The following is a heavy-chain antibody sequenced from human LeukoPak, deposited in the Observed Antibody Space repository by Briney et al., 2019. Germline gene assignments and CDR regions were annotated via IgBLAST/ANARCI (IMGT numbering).Heavy chain of an antibody. CDR3: ARVKSYYDSSGLDY. CDR1: GFTFSSNY. D-gene: IGHD3-22*01. V-gene: IGHV3-53*01. CDR2: IYSGGST. J-gene: IGHJ4*02. Sequence: GXSLRLSCAAPGFTFSSNYMSWVRQAPGKGLEWVSVIYSGGSTYYADSVKGRFTISRDNSKNTLYLQMNSLRAEDTAVYYCARVKSYYDSSGLDYWGQGTLVTVSS.